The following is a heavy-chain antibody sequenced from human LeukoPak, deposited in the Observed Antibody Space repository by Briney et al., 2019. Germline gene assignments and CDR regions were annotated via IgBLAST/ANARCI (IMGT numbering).Heavy chain of an antibody. V-gene: IGHV3-23*01. CDR2: ISGSGGRT. D-gene: IGHD3-9*01. CDR1: GFTFSTYA. Sequence: PGGCLRLSCAASGFTFSTYAMNWVRQASGKGLDWVSGISGSGGRTYYADSVKGRFTISRDNSKNTLYLQMNSLRVEDTAVYYCANVRYFDWYYFDYWGQGALVTVSS. CDR3: ANVRYFDWYYFDY. J-gene: IGHJ4*02.